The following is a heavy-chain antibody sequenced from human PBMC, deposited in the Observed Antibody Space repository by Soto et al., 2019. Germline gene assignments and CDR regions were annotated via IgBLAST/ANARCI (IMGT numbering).Heavy chain of an antibody. Sequence: SETLSLTCTVSGGSISSYYWSWIRQPPGKGLEWIGYIYYSGSTNYNPSLKSRVTISVDTSKNQFSLKLSSVTAADTAVYYCARLGGYYDILTGYYYYYYGMDVWGQGTTVTVSS. J-gene: IGHJ6*02. CDR2: IYYSGST. CDR3: ARLGGYYDILTGYYYYYYGMDV. D-gene: IGHD3-9*01. CDR1: GGSISSYY. V-gene: IGHV4-59*08.